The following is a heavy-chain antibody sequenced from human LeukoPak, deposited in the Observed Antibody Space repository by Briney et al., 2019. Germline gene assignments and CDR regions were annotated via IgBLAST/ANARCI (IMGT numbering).Heavy chain of an antibody. CDR1: GFTFSNYW. CDR2: IKGSDK. CDR3: ARDVGWNYDL. Sequence: PRQSMRLACVGYGFTFSNYWMNWVRQAPRKGLEWVANIKGSDKGHVDSVKGRFSVSRDDARNSLYLQMDSLRAEDTAGYYCARDVGWNYDLWGQGTVVRVSS. V-gene: IGHV3-7*01. J-gene: IGHJ1*01. D-gene: IGHD1-7*01.